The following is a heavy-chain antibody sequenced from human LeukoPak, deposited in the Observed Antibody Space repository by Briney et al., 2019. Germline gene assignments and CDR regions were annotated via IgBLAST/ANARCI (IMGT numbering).Heavy chain of an antibody. Sequence: TSQTLSLTCAVSGGSISSGGYSWSWIRQPPGKGLEWIGYIYHSGSTYYNPSLKSRVTISVDGSKNQFSLKLSSVTAADTAVYHCARSTSKENGYYFDYWGQGTLVTVSS. J-gene: IGHJ4*02. CDR1: GGSISSGGYS. CDR2: IYHSGST. V-gene: IGHV4-30-2*01. D-gene: IGHD1-1*01. CDR3: ARSTSKENGYYFDY.